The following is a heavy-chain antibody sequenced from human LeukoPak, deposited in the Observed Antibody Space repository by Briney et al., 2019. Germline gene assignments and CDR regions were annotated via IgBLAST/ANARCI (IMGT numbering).Heavy chain of an antibody. V-gene: IGHV4-38-2*01. D-gene: IGHD3-10*01. CDR2: IYHSGST. Sequence: SETLSLTCAVSGYSISSGYYWGWIRQPPGKGLEWIGSIYHSGSTYYNPSLKSRVTISVDTSKNQYSLKLSSVTAADTAVYYCARAVRGVILGYYFDYCGQGTLVTVSS. CDR3: ARAVRGVILGYYFDY. J-gene: IGHJ4*02. CDR1: GYSISSGYY.